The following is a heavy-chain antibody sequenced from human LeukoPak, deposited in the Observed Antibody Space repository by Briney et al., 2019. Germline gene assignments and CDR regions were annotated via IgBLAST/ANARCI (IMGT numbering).Heavy chain of an antibody. CDR2: ISSTSSTR. CDR3: ARYCGGDCTDAFDI. D-gene: IGHD2-21*02. CDR1: GFTFSSYR. V-gene: IGHV3-48*01. J-gene: IGHJ3*02. Sequence: PGGSLRLSCAASGFTFSSYRMNWVRQAPGKGPEWVSYISSTSSTRYYADSVKGRFTISRDNAKKSLYLQMNSLRAEDTAVYYCARYCGGDCTDAFDIWGQGTMVTVSS.